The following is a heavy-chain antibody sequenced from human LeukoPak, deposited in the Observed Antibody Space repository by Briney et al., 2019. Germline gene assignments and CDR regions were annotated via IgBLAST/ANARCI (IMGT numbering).Heavy chain of an antibody. V-gene: IGHV3-33*01. D-gene: IGHD3-16*01. CDR3: ASEGGNY. CDR1: GFIFSSYG. CDR2: IWYDESNK. J-gene: IGHJ4*02. Sequence: GGSLRLSCAASGFIFSSYGMHWVRRAPGKGLEWVAVIWYDESNKYYADSVKGRFTISRDNSKNTLYLQMNSLRAEDTAVYYCASEGGNYWGQGTLVTVSS.